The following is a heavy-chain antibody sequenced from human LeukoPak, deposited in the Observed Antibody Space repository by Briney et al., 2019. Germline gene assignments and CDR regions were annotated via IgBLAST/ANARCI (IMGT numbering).Heavy chain of an antibody. CDR2: TSGSGGST. D-gene: IGHD2/OR15-2a*01. Sequence: GGSLRLSCAASGFTFSSYAMSWVRQAPGKGLEWVSGTSGSGGSTYYADSVRGRFTISRDNSKNTLYLQMNSLRAEDTAVYYCARDQSADPLEYTHFDYWGQGTLVTVSS. CDR3: ARDQSADPLEYTHFDY. CDR1: GFTFSSYA. V-gene: IGHV3-23*01. J-gene: IGHJ4*02.